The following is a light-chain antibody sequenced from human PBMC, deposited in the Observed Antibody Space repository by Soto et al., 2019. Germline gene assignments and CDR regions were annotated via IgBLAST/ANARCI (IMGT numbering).Light chain of an antibody. V-gene: IGKV3-11*01. CDR1: QSVSSY. Sequence: EIVLTQSPATLSLSPGERATLSCRASQSVSSYLAWYQQKPGQAPRLLIYDASNRATGIPARFSGSGSGTDVALTISSLEPEDFVVYYCQQRSNWPPRFTFGPGTKVDIK. CDR2: DAS. J-gene: IGKJ3*01. CDR3: QQRSNWPPRFT.